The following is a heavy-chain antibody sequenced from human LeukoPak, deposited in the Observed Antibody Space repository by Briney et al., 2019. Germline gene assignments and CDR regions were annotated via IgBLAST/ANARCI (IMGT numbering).Heavy chain of an antibody. CDR3: ARLVPIIRYCSSTSCYPQKGTKRSNTFDI. J-gene: IGHJ3*02. Sequence: SETLSLTCAVYGGSFSGYYWSWIRQPPGKGLEWIGEINHSGSTNYNPSLKSRVTISVDTSKNQFSLKLSSVTAADTAVYYCARLVPIIRYCSSTSCYPQKGTKRSNTFDIWGQGTMVTVSS. CDR1: GGSFSGYY. D-gene: IGHD2-2*01. V-gene: IGHV4-34*01. CDR2: INHSGST.